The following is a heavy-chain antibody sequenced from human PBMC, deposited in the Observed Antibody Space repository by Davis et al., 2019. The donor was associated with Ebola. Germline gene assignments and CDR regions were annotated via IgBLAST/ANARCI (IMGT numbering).Heavy chain of an antibody. J-gene: IGHJ4*02. CDR3: ARASYGGNSGLRY. V-gene: IGHV4-4*02. D-gene: IGHD4-23*01. CDR1: AGSISSSNW. CDR2: IYHSGST. Sequence: SETLSLTCAVSAGSISSSNWSRCVRQPPGKGLEWIGEIYHSGSTNYNPSLKSRVTISVDTSKNQFSLKLSSVTAADTAVYYCARASYGGNSGLRYWGQGTLVTVSS.